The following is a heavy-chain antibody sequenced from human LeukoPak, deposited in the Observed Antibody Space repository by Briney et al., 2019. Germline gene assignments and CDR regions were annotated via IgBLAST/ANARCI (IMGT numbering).Heavy chain of an antibody. D-gene: IGHD5-12*01. CDR2: MSPDSGYT. V-gene: IGHV1-8*01. CDR1: EYTFTSYD. Sequence: GASVKVSCKASEYTFTSYDITWVRQATGQGLEWMGWMSPDSGYTGYAQTFQGRVTLTRNTSVSTAFMELSSLRSEDTAVYYCEIYTGYDSFWGQGTLVTVSS. J-gene: IGHJ4*02. CDR3: EIYTGYDSF.